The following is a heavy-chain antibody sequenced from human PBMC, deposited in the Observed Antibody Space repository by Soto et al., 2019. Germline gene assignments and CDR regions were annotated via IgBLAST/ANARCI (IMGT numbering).Heavy chain of an antibody. Sequence: QVQLQQWGAGLLKPSETLSLTCAVYGGSFSGYYWSWIRQPPGKGLEWIGEINHSGSTNYNTSLKSRVTISVDTSMNQFSLKLSSVTAADTAVYYCARGGKGSSWSNPDFDYWGQGTLVTVSS. CDR3: ARGGKGSSWSNPDFDY. CDR2: INHSGST. V-gene: IGHV4-34*01. D-gene: IGHD6-13*01. J-gene: IGHJ4*02. CDR1: GGSFSGYY.